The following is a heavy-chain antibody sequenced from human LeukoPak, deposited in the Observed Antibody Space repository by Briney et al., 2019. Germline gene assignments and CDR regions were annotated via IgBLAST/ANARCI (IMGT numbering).Heavy chain of an antibody. CDR1: GFTFSDYY. J-gene: IGHJ6*02. Sequence: EGSLRLSCAASGFTFSDYYMSWIRQAPGKGLEWVSYISSSGSTIYYADSVKGRFTISRDNAKNSLYLQMNSLRAEDTAVYYCARDLKGMIAPSLVGAYYYYYGMDVWGQGTTVTVSS. CDR2: ISSSGSTI. D-gene: IGHD3-16*01. V-gene: IGHV3-11*01. CDR3: ARDLKGMIAPSLVGAYYYYYGMDV.